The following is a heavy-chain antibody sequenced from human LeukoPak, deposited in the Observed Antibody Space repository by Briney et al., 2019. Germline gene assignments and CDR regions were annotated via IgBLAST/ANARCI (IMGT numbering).Heavy chain of an antibody. D-gene: IGHD6-19*01. J-gene: IGHJ4*02. V-gene: IGHV3-74*01. CDR1: GFTFSSNW. Sequence: GGSLRLSCAASGFTFSSNWMHWVRQAPGKGLVWVSRINDDGSSANYADSVKGRLTISRDNTKNTVYLQMNSLRAEDTAVYYCAKDRYSGGWYSDFDYWGQGTLVTVSS. CDR3: AKDRYSGGWYSDFDY. CDR2: INDDGSSA.